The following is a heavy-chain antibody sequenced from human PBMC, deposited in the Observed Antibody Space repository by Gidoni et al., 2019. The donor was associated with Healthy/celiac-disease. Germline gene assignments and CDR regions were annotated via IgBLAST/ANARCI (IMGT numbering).Heavy chain of an antibody. Sequence: QVQLQESGPGLVKPSETLSLTCTVSGGSVSSGSYYWSWIRQPPGKGLEWIGYIYYSGSTNYNPSLKSRVTISVDTSKNQFSLKLSSVTAADTAVYYCARASGNGAFDIWGQGTMVTVSS. CDR1: GGSVSSGSYY. J-gene: IGHJ3*02. CDR3: ARASGNGAFDI. V-gene: IGHV4-61*01. CDR2: IYYSGST. D-gene: IGHD1-26*01.